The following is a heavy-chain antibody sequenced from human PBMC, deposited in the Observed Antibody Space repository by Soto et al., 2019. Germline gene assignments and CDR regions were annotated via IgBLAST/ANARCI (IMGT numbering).Heavy chain of an antibody. CDR3: ARIKSGLDYYSGMDV. V-gene: IGHV1-2*02. J-gene: IGHJ6*02. Sequence: QVQLVQSGAEVKKSGASVKVSCKASGYTFSDYFIQWLRQAPGQGLEWVAWINPKTAATNYAKKFQDRVTLTSDTSFSTAYLELTRLRPDDTAVYYCARIKSGLDYYSGMDVWGQGTAVTVSS. CDR2: INPKTAAT. CDR1: GYTFSDYF. D-gene: IGHD3-10*01.